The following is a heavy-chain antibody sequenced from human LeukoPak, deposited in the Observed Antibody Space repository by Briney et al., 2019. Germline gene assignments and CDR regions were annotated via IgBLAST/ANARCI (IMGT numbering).Heavy chain of an antibody. D-gene: IGHD6-13*01. Sequence: SETLSLTCTVSGGSISSYYWSWIRQPPGKGLEWIGYIYYSGSTNYNPSLKSRVTISVDTSKNQFSLKLSSVTAADTAVYYCARWYSSSWYPYYGMDVWGQGTTVTVSS. CDR1: GGSISSYY. J-gene: IGHJ6*02. CDR2: IYYSGST. V-gene: IGHV4-59*01. CDR3: ARWYSSSWYPYYGMDV.